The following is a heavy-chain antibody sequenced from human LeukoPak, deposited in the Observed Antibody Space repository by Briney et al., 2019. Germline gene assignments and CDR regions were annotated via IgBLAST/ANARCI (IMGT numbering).Heavy chain of an antibody. J-gene: IGHJ4*02. Sequence: ASVKVSCKASGYTFTSNHIHWVRQAPGQGLEWMGVINPSGDSTSYAPKFQGRVTVTRDTSTSTVYMELSSLRSEDTSICYCAKIAARDTGEGYWGQGTPVTVSP. V-gene: IGHV1-46*01. CDR2: INPSGDST. CDR1: GYTFTSNH. CDR3: AKIAARDTGEGY. D-gene: IGHD6-6*01.